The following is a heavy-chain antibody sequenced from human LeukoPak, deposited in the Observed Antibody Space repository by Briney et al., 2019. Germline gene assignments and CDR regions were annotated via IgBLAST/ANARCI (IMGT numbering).Heavy chain of an antibody. J-gene: IGHJ4*02. CDR3: AKDAAAAGYFDY. CDR1: GFTFNNYV. V-gene: IGHV3-23*01. D-gene: IGHD6-13*01. Sequence: GGSLRLSRAASGFTFNNYVMNWVRQAPGKGLEWVSAISGRGGSTYYADSVKGRFTISRANSKNTLYLQMNSLRAEDTAVYYCAKDAAAAGYFDYWGQGTLVTVSS. CDR2: ISGRGGST.